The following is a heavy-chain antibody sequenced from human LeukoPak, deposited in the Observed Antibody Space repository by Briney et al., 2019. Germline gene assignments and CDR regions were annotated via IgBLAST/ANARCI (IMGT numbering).Heavy chain of an antibody. CDR2: IYYSGST. CDR1: GGSISSYY. CDR3: ARVPIMRAAAGKNSYYFDY. D-gene: IGHD6-13*01. V-gene: IGHV4-59*01. J-gene: IGHJ4*02. Sequence: SETLSLTCTVSGGSISSYYWSWIRQPPGKGLEWIGYIYYSGSTNYNPSLKSRVTISVDTSKNQFSLKLSSVTAADTAVYYCARVPIMRAAAGKNSYYFDYWGQGTLVTVSS.